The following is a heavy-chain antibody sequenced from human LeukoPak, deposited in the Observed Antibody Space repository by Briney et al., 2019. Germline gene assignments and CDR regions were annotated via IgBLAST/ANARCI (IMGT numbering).Heavy chain of an antibody. CDR3: ARAGTAMVRNWFDP. Sequence: SETLSLTCTVPGGSISSYYWSWIRQPPGKGLEWIGYIYYSGSTNYNPSLKSRVTISVDTSKNQFSLKLSSVTAADTAVYYCARAGTAMVRNWFDPWGQGTLVTVSS. V-gene: IGHV4-59*01. D-gene: IGHD5-18*01. CDR1: GGSISSYY. J-gene: IGHJ5*02. CDR2: IYYSGST.